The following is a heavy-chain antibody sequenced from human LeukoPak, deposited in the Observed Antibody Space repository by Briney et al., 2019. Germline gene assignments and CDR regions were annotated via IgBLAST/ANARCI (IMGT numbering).Heavy chain of an antibody. D-gene: IGHD2/OR15-2a*01. CDR3: AWAFYGDHPTRD. CDR2: SSPYNGNT. Sequence: ASVKVSCKASGYTSTSYGISWVRQAPGQGLEWMGGSSPYNGNTNYAQKLQGRVTMTADASTSPAYLELRSLRSDDTAVNYFAWAFYGDHPTRDWGQGTLVTVSS. V-gene: IGHV1-18*01. CDR1: GYTSTSYG. J-gene: IGHJ4*02.